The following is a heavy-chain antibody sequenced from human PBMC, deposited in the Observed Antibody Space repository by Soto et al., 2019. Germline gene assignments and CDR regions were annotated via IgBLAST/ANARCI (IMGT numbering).Heavy chain of an antibody. CDR2: IDPSDSYT. Sequence: GESLKISCKGSGYSFTSYWISWVRQMPEKGLEWMGRIDPSDSYTNYSPSFRGHVTISADKSISTAYLQWSSLKASDTAMYYCARGTPVSPNYGMDVWGQGTTVTVSS. CDR3: ARGTPVSPNYGMDV. V-gene: IGHV5-10-1*01. J-gene: IGHJ6*02. CDR1: GYSFTSYW.